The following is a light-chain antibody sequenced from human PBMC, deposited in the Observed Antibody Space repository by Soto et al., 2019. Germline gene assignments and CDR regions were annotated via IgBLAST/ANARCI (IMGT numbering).Light chain of an antibody. J-gene: IGLJ1*01. Sequence: QSVLTQPPSVSGSPGQSVTISCTGTSSDVGSYNRVSWYQQPPGTAPQLMIYEVSNRPSGVPDRFSGSKSGNTASLTISGLQAEDEADYYCTSYTSSSTYVFGTGTKVT. CDR1: SSDVGSYNR. V-gene: IGLV2-18*02. CDR2: EVS. CDR3: TSYTSSSTYV.